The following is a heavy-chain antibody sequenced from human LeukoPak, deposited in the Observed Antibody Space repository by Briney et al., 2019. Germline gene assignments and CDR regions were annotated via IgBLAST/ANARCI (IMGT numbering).Heavy chain of an antibody. V-gene: IGHV3-53*01. J-gene: IGHJ6*03. CDR1: GFTVSSNY. CDR2: IYSGGST. Sequence: GGSLRLSCAASGFTVSSNYMSWVRQAPGKGLEGVSVIYSGGSTYYADSVKGRFTIFRDNSKNTMYIQTTSLRAEDPDVYYCARVAYSSSSRGYYYYYMDVWGKGTTVTVSS. CDR3: ARVAYSSSSRGYYYYYMDV. D-gene: IGHD6-6*01.